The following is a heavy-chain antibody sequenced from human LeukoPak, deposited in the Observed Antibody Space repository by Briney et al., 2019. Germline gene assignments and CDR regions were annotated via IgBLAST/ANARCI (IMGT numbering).Heavy chain of an antibody. CDR3: ARTPGYCTSGVCYTYYFDY. CDR2: INPNSGGT. D-gene: IGHD2-8*01. V-gene: IGHV1-2*02. Sequence: ASVKVTCKASGYTFTGYYMHWVRQAPGQGLEWMGWINPNSGGTNYAQKFQGRVTMTRDTSISTAYMELSRLRSDDTAVYYCARTPGYCTSGVCYTYYFDYWGQGTLVTVSS. J-gene: IGHJ4*02. CDR1: GYTFTGYY.